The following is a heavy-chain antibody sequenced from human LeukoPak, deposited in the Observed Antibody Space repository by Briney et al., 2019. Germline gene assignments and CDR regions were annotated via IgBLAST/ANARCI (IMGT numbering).Heavy chain of an antibody. Sequence: GGSLRLSCAASGFTFSSYAMSWVRQAPGKGMEWVSTISGSGGSTYYADSVKGRFTISRDNSKNTLYLQMNSLRAEDMAVYYCAMASSPSSGWFDPWGQGTPVTVSS. V-gene: IGHV3-23*01. CDR3: AMASSPSSGWFDP. CDR2: ISGSGGST. CDR1: GFTFSSYA. J-gene: IGHJ5*02. D-gene: IGHD2-2*01.